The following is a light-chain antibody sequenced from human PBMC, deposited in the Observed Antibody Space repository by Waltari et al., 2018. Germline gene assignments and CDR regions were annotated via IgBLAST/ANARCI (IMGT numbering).Light chain of an antibody. CDR2: KVS. CDR1: QILVHSDGNTY. CDR3: MQSIHWPWT. J-gene: IGKJ1*01. Sequence: DVVMTQSPLSLPVTLGQPASISCKSSQILVHSDGNTYLNWFHQRPGQSPRRLIYKVSNRDSGVPDRFSGSGSGTDFTLKISRVEAEDVGVYYCMQSIHWPWTFGQGTKVEIK. V-gene: IGKV2-30*02.